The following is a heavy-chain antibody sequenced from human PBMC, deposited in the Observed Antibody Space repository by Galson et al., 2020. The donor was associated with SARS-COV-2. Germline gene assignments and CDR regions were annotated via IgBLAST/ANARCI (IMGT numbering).Heavy chain of an antibody. J-gene: IGHJ4*02. CDR3: ARDYGDYGFDY. CDR1: GGSISSGDYY. Sequence: SETLSLTCTVSGGSISSGDYYWTWVRQPPGKGLAWIGSIYYTGNTYYNPSLKSRLTISLDTSKNQFSLKLNSVTAADTAVYYCARDYGDYGFDYWGQGTLVTVSS. D-gene: IGHD4-17*01. V-gene: IGHV4-30-4*01. CDR2: IYYTGNT.